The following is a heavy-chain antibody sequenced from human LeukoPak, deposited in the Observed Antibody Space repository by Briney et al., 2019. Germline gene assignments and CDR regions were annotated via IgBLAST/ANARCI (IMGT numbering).Heavy chain of an antibody. CDR3: VRAEMATTYYFDY. CDR2: ISYDGSNK. V-gene: IGHV3-30*04. CDR1: GFTFSSYA. J-gene: IGHJ4*02. Sequence: GGSLRLSCAASGFTFSSYAMHWVRQAPGKGLEWVAVISYDGSNKYYADSVKGRFTISRDNAKNSLYLQMNSLRAEDTAVYYCVRAEMATTYYFDYWGQGTLVTVSS. D-gene: IGHD5-24*01.